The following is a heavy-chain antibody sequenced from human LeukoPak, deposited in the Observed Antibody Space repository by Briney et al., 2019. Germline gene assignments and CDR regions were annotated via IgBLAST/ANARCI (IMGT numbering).Heavy chain of an antibody. J-gene: IGHJ3*02. D-gene: IGHD1-14*01. CDR1: AYTFTGYY. V-gene: IGHV1-2*02. CDR3: ARRSRNGLDAFDI. CDR2: IDPNNGDT. Sequence: ASVKVSCKASAYTFTGYYLHWVRQAPGQGLQWRGWIDPNNGDTEYAQKFQGRVTMTRDRSISTAYMELGRLTSDDTAVYYCARRSRNGLDAFDIWGQGTMVTVSS.